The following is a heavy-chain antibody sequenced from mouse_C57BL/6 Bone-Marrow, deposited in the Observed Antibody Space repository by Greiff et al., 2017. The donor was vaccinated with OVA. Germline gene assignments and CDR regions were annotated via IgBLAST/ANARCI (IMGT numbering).Heavy chain of an antibody. CDR1: GYTFTDYE. J-gene: IGHJ4*01. CDR2: IDPETGGT. CDR3: TRDSSGFFYAMDY. D-gene: IGHD3-2*02. Sequence: QVQLQQSGAELVRPGASVTLSCKASGYTFTDYEMHWVKQTPVHGLEWIGAIDPETGGTAYNQKFKGQAILTADKSSSTAYMELRSPTSEDSAVYDCTRDSSGFFYAMDYWGQGTSVTVSS. V-gene: IGHV1-15*01.